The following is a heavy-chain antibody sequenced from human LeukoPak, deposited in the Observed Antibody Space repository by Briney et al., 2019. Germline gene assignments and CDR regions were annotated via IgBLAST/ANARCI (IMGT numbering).Heavy chain of an antibody. J-gene: IGHJ4*02. Sequence: SETLSLTCAVYGGSFSGYYWSWIRQPPGKGLEWIGEINHSGSTNYNPSLKSRVTISVDTSKNQFSLKLSSVTAADTAVYYCARRVSKGIAAAGESDYWGQGTLVTVSS. CDR3: ARRVSKGIAAAGESDY. D-gene: IGHD6-13*01. CDR1: GGSFSGYY. V-gene: IGHV4-34*01. CDR2: INHSGST.